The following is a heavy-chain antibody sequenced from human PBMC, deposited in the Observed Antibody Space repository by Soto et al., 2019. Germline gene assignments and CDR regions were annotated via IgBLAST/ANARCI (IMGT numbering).Heavy chain of an antibody. J-gene: IGHJ6*03. V-gene: IGHV3-23*01. Sequence: DVQLLESGGGLVQWGGSLRLSCVTSGFTFSTYGMTWVRQAPGKGLEWVSYGGSGGSRYYAESVKSSFTISRDNSKNTLSLEMKSLRAEDTASYYCVKFRGRAYPYYYMDVWGKGTAVTISS. CDR2: YGGSGGSR. CDR3: VKFRGRAYPYYYMDV. CDR1: GFTFSTYG. D-gene: IGHD3-10*01.